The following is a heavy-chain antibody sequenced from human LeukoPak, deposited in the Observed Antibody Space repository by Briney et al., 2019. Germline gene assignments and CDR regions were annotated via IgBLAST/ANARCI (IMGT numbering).Heavy chain of an antibody. J-gene: IGHJ4*02. D-gene: IGHD1-26*01. Sequence: ASVNVSCKTSGYAFTTYGLSWVRQAPGQGLEWMGWISAYNGNTNYAQKLQGRVTMTTDTSTSTAYMELRSLRSDDTAVYFCARVVAGATDIDYWGQGTLVTVSS. CDR3: ARVVAGATDIDY. CDR1: GYAFTTYG. V-gene: IGHV1-18*04. CDR2: ISAYNGNT.